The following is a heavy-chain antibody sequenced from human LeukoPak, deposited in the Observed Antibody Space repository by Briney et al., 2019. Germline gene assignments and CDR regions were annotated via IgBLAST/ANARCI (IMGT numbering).Heavy chain of an antibody. Sequence: GRSLRLSCRTSGFSFGEYAMTWVRQAPGKGLEWVSAISGSGGSTYYADSVKGRFTISRDNSKNTLYLQMNSLRAEDTAVYYCAKAPTYSSGWYYFDYWGQGTLVTVSS. J-gene: IGHJ4*02. D-gene: IGHD6-19*01. CDR2: ISGSGGST. V-gene: IGHV3-23*01. CDR3: AKAPTYSSGWYYFDY. CDR1: GFSFGEYA.